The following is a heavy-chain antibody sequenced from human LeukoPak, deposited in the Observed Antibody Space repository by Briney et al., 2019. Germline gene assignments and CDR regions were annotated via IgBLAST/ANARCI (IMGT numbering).Heavy chain of an antibody. V-gene: IGHV3-21*01. J-gene: IGHJ5*02. CDR2: ISSSSSYI. CDR3: ARDRAHCSSTSCYREAGWFDP. D-gene: IGHD2-2*02. Sequence: GGSLRLSCAVWGFTFSSYSVNGVSEAWGKGLEWVSSISSSSSYIFCADVVEGRFNTSRDNAKNSLYLQTNSLRAEDTAVYYCARDRAHCSSTSCYREAGWFDPWGQGTLVTVSS. CDR1: GFTFSSYS.